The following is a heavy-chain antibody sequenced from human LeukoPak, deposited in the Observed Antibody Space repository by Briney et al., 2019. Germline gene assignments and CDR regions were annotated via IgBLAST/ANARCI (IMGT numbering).Heavy chain of an antibody. J-gene: IGHJ5*02. CDR1: GFTLNSYH. V-gene: IGHV3-48*04. Sequence: GGSLRLPCTASGFTLNSYHMNCARQAPGKGLEWVSYKSSGGMTILHADSVKGRFTISRDNAEKSLFLQMDSLRGEHAAVFLCARGCCSLNSCGSGPWGQGALVTVSS. D-gene: IGHD2-2*01. CDR3: ARGCCSLNSCGSGP. CDR2: KSSGGMTI.